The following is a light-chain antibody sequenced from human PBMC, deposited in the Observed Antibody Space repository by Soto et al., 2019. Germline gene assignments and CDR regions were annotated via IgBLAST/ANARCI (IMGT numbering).Light chain of an antibody. J-gene: IGKJ1*01. CDR1: QSISSY. Sequence: DIQMTQSPSSLSASVGDRVTITCRASQSISSYLNWYQQKPGKAPKLLIYAASSLQSGVPSRFSGSGSGTDFTLTISSLQPEDFATYYCQQSYSTPLWTFGQGTKVEIE. V-gene: IGKV1-39*01. CDR2: AAS. CDR3: QQSYSTPLWT.